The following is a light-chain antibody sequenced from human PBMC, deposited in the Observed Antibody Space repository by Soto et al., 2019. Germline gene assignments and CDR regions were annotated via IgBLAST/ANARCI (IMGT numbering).Light chain of an antibody. CDR3: QQYNNWLT. V-gene: IGKV3-15*01. J-gene: IGKJ4*01. Sequence: EIVMTQSPATLSVSPGERATLSCRASQSVSSSLAWYQQKPGQAPRLLIYDASTRATGIPARFSGSGSVTEFTLTISSLQSEDFAVYYCQQYNNWLTFGGGTKVEIK. CDR2: DAS. CDR1: QSVSSS.